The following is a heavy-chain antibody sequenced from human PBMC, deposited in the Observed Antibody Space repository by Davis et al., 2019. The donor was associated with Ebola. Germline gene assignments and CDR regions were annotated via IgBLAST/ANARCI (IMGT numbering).Heavy chain of an antibody. CDR3: ARVYDPYYYYGMDV. CDR2: IWYDGSNK. Sequence: GGSLRLSCAASGFTFSSYAMHWVRQAPGKGLEWVAVIWYDGSNKYYADSVKGRFTISRDNSKNTLYLQMNSLRAEDTAVYYCARVYDPYYYYGMDVWGQGTTVTVSS. D-gene: IGHD3-22*01. J-gene: IGHJ6*02. CDR1: GFTFSSYA. V-gene: IGHV3-33*08.